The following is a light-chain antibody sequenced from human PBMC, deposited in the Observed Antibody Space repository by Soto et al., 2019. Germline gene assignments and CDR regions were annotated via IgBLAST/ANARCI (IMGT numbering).Light chain of an antibody. J-gene: IGKJ1*01. Sequence: EIVMTQSPATLSVSPGERATLSCRASQSVSSNLAWYRQKPGQAPRLLIYGASSRATGIPDRFSGSGSGTDFTLTISRLEPEDFAVYYCQQYGSSLSWTFGQGTKVDIK. CDR1: QSVSSN. CDR2: GAS. V-gene: IGKV3-20*01. CDR3: QQYGSSLSWT.